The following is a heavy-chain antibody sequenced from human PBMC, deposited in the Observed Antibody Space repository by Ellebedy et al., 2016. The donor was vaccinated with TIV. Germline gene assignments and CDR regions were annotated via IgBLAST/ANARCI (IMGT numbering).Heavy chain of an antibody. CDR1: GFTFIDYY. CDR2: ISGSSTDT. CDR3: VRHARLADF. Sequence: PGGSLRLSCAASGFTFIDYYMNWIRQAPGKGLEWISYISGSSTDTNYADSVKGRFTISRDNAKNSVFLQMNSLTAEDTAIYYCVRHARLADFWGQGTLVTVSS. V-gene: IGHV3-11*06. J-gene: IGHJ4*02.